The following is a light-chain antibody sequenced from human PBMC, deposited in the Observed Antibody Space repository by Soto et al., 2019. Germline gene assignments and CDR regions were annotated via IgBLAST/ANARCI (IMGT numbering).Light chain of an antibody. Sequence: QSALTQPASVSGSPGQSITISCTGASSDVGDYNYVSWYQHHPGKAPKLLIYEVNNRPSGVSDRFPGSKSGNVASLTISWLQAEDEADYYCSSYTTSSNYVFGTGTKVT. CDR1: SSDVGDYNY. V-gene: IGLV2-14*01. CDR3: SSYTTSSNYV. J-gene: IGLJ1*01. CDR2: EVN.